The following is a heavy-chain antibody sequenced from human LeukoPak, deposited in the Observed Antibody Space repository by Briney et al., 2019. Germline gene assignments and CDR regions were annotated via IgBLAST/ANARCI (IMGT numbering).Heavy chain of an antibody. CDR1: GGSISSYY. D-gene: IGHD3-10*01. V-gene: IGHV4-59*08. CDR3: ARHRGAVGSYLDY. J-gene: IGHJ4*02. CDR2: IYYSGST. Sequence: SETLSLTCTVSGGSISSYYWSWIRQPPGKGLEWIGYIYYSGSTNYNPSLKSRVTISVDTSKNQSSLKLSSVTAADTAVYYCARHRGAVGSYLDYWGQGTLVTVSS.